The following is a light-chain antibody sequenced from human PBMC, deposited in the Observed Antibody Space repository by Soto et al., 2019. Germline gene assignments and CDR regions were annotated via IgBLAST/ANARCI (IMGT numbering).Light chain of an antibody. CDR3: KQSYSTPRYT. J-gene: IGKJ2*01. Sequence: DIQMTQSPSSLSASVGDRVTITCRSSQSISSYLNWYQQKPGKAPKLLIYAASSLQSGVPSRFSGSGSGTDFTLTISSLQHEDFATYYCKQSYSTPRYTFGQGTKLEIK. V-gene: IGKV1-39*01. CDR2: AAS. CDR1: QSISSY.